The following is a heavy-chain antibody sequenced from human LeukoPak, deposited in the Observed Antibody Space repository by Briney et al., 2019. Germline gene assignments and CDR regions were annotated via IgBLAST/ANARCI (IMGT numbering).Heavy chain of an antibody. CDR2: IKQDGSEK. Sequence: SGGSLRLSCAASGFTFSTYAMHWVRQAPGKGLEWVANIKQDGSEKYYVDSVKGRFTISRDNAKNSLYLQMNSLRAEDTAVYYCARDNSVRDEAWWFNPWGQGTLVTVSS. D-gene: IGHD5-24*01. V-gene: IGHV3-7*03. CDR1: GFTFSTYA. J-gene: IGHJ5*02. CDR3: ARDNSVRDEAWWFNP.